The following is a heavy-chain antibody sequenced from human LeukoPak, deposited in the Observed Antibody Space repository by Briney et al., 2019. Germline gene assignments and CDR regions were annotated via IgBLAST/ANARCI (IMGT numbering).Heavy chain of an antibody. CDR2: VYYSGST. J-gene: IGHJ4*02. CDR3: ARLSFPSNPRTVATIRGGYFDY. Sequence: SETLSLTCTVSGGSISSRTYYLGWIRQPPGKGLEWIGSVYYSGSTYYNPSLKSRVTISVDTSKNQFSLKLSSVTAADTAVYYCARLSFPSNPRTVATIRGGYFDYWGQGTLVTVSS. D-gene: IGHD5-12*01. CDR1: GGSISSRTYY. V-gene: IGHV4-39*01.